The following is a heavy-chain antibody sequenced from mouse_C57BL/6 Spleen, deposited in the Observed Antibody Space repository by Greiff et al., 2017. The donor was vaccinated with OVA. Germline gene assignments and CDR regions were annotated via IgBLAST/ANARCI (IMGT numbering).Heavy chain of an antibody. CDR2: ISNGGGST. Sequence: EVKLMESGGGLVQPGGSLKLSCAASGFTFSDYYMYWVRQTPEKRLEWVAYISNGGGSTYYPDTVKGRFTISRDNAKNTLYLQMSRLKSEDTAMYYWARHFTTVVADWYFDVWGTGTTVTVSS. V-gene: IGHV5-12*01. J-gene: IGHJ1*03. CDR3: ARHFTTVVADWYFDV. D-gene: IGHD1-1*01. CDR1: GFTFSDYY.